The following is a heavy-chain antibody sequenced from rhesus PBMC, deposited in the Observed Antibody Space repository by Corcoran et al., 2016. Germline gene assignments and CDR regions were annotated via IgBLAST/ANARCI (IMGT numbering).Heavy chain of an antibody. Sequence: QVQLQESGPGLVKPSETLSLTCPVPGGSISDNYYWSWISQPPGKGLEWMGRISGSGGNTNYNPSLKSRVTISRDTSKNQFSLKLSSVTAADTAVYYCARGGQSGYFDLWGPGTPITISS. CDR1: GGSISDNYY. D-gene: IGHD2-39*01. V-gene: IGHV4-106*01. CDR3: ARGGQSGYFDL. CDR2: ISGSGGNT. J-gene: IGHJ2*01.